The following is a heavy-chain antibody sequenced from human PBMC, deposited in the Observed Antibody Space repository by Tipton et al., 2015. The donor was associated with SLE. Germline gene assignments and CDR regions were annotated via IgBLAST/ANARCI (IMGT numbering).Heavy chain of an antibody. D-gene: IGHD5-24*01. CDR1: GGSISSYY. CDR3: ARERGSGCNYGYFDY. Sequence: TLSLTCTASGGSISSYYWSWIRQPPGKGLEWIGYIYYSGSTNYNPPLKSRVTISVDTSKNQFSLKLSSVAAADTAVYYCARERGSGCNYGYFDYWGQGSLVTVSS. V-gene: IGHV4-59*01. J-gene: IGHJ4*02. CDR2: IYYSGST.